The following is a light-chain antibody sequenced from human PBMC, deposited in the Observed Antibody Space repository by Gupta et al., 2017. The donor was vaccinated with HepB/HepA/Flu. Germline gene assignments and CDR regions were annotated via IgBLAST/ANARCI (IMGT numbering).Light chain of an antibody. J-gene: IGLJ2*01. CDR2: EVS. V-gene: IGLV2-8*01. Sequence: QSALTQPPSASGSPGQSVTISCTGTSSDVGGYNYVSWYQQHPGKAPKLMIYEVSKRPAGVPGRFSGSKSGNTASLTVSGPQAEEEADYYCSSYAGSNNLVFGGGTKLTVL. CDR3: SSYAGSNNLV. CDR1: SSDVGGYNY.